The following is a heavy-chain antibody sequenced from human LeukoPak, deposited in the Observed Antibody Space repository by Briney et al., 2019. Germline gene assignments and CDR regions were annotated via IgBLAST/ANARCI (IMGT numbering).Heavy chain of an antibody. V-gene: IGHV4-39*01. J-gene: IGHJ4*02. CDR2: IYYSGST. D-gene: IGHD4-23*01. Sequence: SETLSLTCTVSGGSLSSSSYYWGWIRQPPGKGLEWIGRIYYSGSTYYNPSLKSRVTISVDTSKNQFSLKLSSVTAADTAVYYCARDVTPTYFDYWGQGTLVTVSS. CDR1: GGSLSSSSYY. CDR3: ARDVTPTYFDY.